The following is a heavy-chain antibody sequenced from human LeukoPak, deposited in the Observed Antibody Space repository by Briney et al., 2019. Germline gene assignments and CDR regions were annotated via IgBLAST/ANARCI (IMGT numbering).Heavy chain of an antibody. Sequence: GGSLRLSCAASGFTFSSYAMSWVRQAPGKGLEWVSAISGSGGSTYYADSVKGRVTISRDNSKNTLYMQMNSLRAEDTAVYYCAKSSGPQWLDYFDYWGQGTLVTVSS. D-gene: IGHD6-19*01. CDR1: GFTFSSYA. J-gene: IGHJ4*02. V-gene: IGHV3-23*01. CDR3: AKSSGPQWLDYFDY. CDR2: ISGSGGST.